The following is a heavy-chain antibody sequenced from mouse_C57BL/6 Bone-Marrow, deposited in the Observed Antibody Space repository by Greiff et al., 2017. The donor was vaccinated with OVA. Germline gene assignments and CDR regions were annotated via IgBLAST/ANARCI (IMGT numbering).Heavy chain of an antibody. CDR3: ARGRYGNHV. CDR2: ISSGSSTI. CDR1: GFTFSDYG. Sequence: EVKVVESGGGLVKPGGSLKLSCAASGFTFSDYGMHWVRQAPEKGLEWVAYISSGSSTIYYADTVKGRFTISRDNAKNTLFLQMTSLRSEDTAMYYCARGRYGNHVWGTGTTVTVSS. J-gene: IGHJ1*03. V-gene: IGHV5-17*01. D-gene: IGHD2-1*01.